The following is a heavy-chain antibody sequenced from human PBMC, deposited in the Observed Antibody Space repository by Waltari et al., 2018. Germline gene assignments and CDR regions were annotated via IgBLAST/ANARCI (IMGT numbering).Heavy chain of an antibody. CDR2: MNPNSGNT. J-gene: IGHJ4*02. D-gene: IGHD2-2*01. V-gene: IGHV1-8*01. CDR1: GYTFTSCD. Sequence: QVQLVQSGAEVKRPGASVTVSCKASGYTFTSCDINWVRQAPGQGLEWMGRMNPNSGNTDYAQKFQDRVTMTRSTSLNTAYMELSSLRPEDTAVYYCARRPAGSHFDYWGQGTLVTVSS. CDR3: ARRPAGSHFDY.